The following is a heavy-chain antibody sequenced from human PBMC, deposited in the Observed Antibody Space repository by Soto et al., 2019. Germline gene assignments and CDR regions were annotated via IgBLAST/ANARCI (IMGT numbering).Heavy chain of an antibody. J-gene: IGHJ6*03. CDR2: IWYDGSNK. Sequence: PGGSLRLSCAASGFTFSSYGMHWVRQAPGKGLEWVAVIWYDGSNKYYADSVKGRFTISRDNSKNTLYLQMNSLRAEETAVDYYGRDYCRGGSCYSYYYCYMDVWGKGTTVTVSS. D-gene: IGHD2-15*01. CDR1: GFTFSSYG. CDR3: GRDYCRGGSCYSYYYCYMDV. V-gene: IGHV3-33*01.